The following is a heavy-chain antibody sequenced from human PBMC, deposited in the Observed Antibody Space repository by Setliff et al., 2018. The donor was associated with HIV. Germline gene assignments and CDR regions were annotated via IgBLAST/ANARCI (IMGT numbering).Heavy chain of an antibody. CDR1: GFTFSTYA. D-gene: IGHD3-10*01. CDR3: ARVRLDGSARNDAFDS. V-gene: IGHV3-66*01. Sequence: LRLSCAASGFTFSTYAMSWVRQAPGKGLGWVSVIYSGGSTYYADSVKGRFTISRDNSKNTLYLQMNSLRAEDTAVYYCARVRLDGSARNDAFDSWGQGTMVTVSS. CDR2: IYSGGST. J-gene: IGHJ3*02.